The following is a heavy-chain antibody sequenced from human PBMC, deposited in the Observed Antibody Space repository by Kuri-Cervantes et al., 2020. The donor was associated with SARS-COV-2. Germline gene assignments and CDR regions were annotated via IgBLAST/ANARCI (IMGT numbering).Heavy chain of an antibody. J-gene: IGHJ6*03. Sequence: GESLKISCAASGFTFSNYWMHRVRQGPGKGLVWVSRINSDGSSTSYADSVKGRFTISRDNAKNTLYLQMNSLRAEDTAVYYCARVSINHYYDRSGYYLDVWGKGTTVTVSS. CDR3: ARVSINHYYDRSGYYLDV. V-gene: IGHV3-74*01. D-gene: IGHD3-22*01. CDR1: GFTFSNYW. CDR2: INSDGSST.